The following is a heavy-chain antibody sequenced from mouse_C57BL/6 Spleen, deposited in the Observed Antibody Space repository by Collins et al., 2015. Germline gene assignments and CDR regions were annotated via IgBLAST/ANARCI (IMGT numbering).Heavy chain of an antibody. CDR1: GYTFTTYG. V-gene: IGHV9-3*01. Sequence: QIQLVQSGPELKKPGETVKISCKASGYTFTTYGMSWVKQAPGKGLKWMGWINTYSGVPTYADDFKGRFAFSLETSASTAYLQINNLKNEDTATYFCARGTMDYWGQGTSVTVSS. J-gene: IGHJ4*01. CDR2: INTYSGVP. CDR3: ARGTMDY.